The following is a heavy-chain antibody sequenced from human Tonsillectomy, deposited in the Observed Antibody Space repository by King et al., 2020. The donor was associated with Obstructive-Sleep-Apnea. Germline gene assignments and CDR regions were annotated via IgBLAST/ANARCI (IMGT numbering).Heavy chain of an antibody. CDR3: ARWAHEMFDP. Sequence: QLQESGPGLVKPSETLSLTCTVSGGSISSSSYYWGWIRQPPGKGLEWIGSIYYSGSTYYNPSLKSRVTISVDTSKNQFSRKLSSVTAADTAVYYCARWAHEMFDPWGQGTLVTVSS. V-gene: IGHV4-39*01. D-gene: IGHD5-24*01. CDR1: GGSISSSSYY. CDR2: IYYSGST. J-gene: IGHJ5*02.